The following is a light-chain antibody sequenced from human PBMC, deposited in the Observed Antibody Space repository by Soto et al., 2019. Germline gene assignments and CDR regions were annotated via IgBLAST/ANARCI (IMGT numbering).Light chain of an antibody. J-gene: IGKJ1*01. Sequence: DIQMTQSPSTLSASVGDRVTITCRASQSISSWLAWYQQKPGKAPKLLIYKASSLESGVPSRFSGSGSGTEFTPTISSLQPDDFATYYCQQYNGYPVTFGQGTKVEIK. CDR1: QSISSW. CDR3: QQYNGYPVT. V-gene: IGKV1-5*03. CDR2: KAS.